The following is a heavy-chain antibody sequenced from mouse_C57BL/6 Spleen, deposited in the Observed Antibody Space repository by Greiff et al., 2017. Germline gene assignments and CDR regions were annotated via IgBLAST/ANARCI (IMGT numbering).Heavy chain of an antibody. CDR2: IYPSDSET. D-gene: IGHD1-1*01. J-gene: IGHJ2*01. Sequence: QVHVKQPGAELVRPGSSVKLSCKASGYTFTSYWMDWVKQRPGQGLEWIGNIYPSDSETHYNQKFKDKATLTVDKSSSTAYMQLSSLTSEDSAVYYCARGITRVVATDEYWGQGTTLTVSS. CDR1: GYTFTSYW. CDR3: ARGITRVVATDEY. V-gene: IGHV1-61*01.